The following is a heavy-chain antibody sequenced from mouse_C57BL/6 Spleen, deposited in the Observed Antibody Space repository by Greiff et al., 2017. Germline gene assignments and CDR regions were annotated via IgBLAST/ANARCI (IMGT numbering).Heavy chain of an antibody. J-gene: IGHJ2*01. Sequence: VQLQQSGAELAEPGASVKLSCKASGYTFTSYWMHWVKQRPGQGLEWIGYINSSSGYTKYHQKFKDKATLTADKAASTAYMQLSRLTYEDSAVYYCARGYCDVWGKGTTLTVSS. CDR1: GYTFTSYW. CDR3: ARGYCDV. D-gene: IGHD2-3*01. CDR2: INSSSGYT. V-gene: IGHV1-7*01.